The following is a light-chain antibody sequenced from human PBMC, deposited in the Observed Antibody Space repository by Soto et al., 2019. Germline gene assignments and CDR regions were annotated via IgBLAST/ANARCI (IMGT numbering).Light chain of an antibody. CDR3: QSYDSSLSGSV. CDR2: GSS. CDR1: ISNIGAGYD. V-gene: IGLV1-40*01. Sequence: QPVLTQPPSVSGAPGRGVIISCTGSISNIGAGYDVHWYQQLPGTAPRLLIYGSSNRPSGVPDRFSGSKSGTSASLAITGLQADDEADYYCQSYDSSLSGSVFGGGTQLTVL. J-gene: IGLJ2*01.